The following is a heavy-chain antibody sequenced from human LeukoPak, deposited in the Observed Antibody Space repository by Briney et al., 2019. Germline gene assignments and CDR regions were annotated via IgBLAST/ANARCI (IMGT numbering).Heavy chain of an antibody. J-gene: IGHJ5*02. Sequence: GGSLRLSCAASGFTFSSYGMHWVRQAPGKEPEWVAVISYDGGNKYYADSVKGRFTISRDNSKNTLYLQMSSLRAEDTAVYNCAKGNSDYGSGSFLNWFDPWGQGTLVTVSS. CDR3: AKGNSDYGSGSFLNWFDP. CDR2: ISYDGGNK. V-gene: IGHV3-30*18. CDR1: GFTFSSYG. D-gene: IGHD3-10*01.